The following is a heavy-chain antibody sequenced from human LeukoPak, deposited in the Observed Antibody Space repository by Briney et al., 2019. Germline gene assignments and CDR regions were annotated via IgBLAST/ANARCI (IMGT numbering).Heavy chain of an antibody. D-gene: IGHD3-22*01. Sequence: GGSLRLSCAASGFXFSNFAISWVRQAPGKGLEWVSGVSGSGDNTYYADSAKGRFTISRDNSKNTMSLHMNSLRAEDTAIYYCAKGLYYVYDSSGYHSNWFDPWGQGTLVVVSS. CDR3: AKGLYYVYDSSGYHSNWFDP. CDR1: GFXFSNFA. J-gene: IGHJ5*02. V-gene: IGHV3-23*01. CDR2: VSGSGDNT.